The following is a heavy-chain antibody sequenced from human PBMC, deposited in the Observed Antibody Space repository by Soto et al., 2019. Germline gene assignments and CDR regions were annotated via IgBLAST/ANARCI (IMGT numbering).Heavy chain of an antibody. D-gene: IGHD5-12*01. Sequence: SGPTLGNPTQTLTLTCTFSGFSLSTSXMCVSWIRQPPGKALEWLARIDWDDDKYYSTSLKTRLTISKDTSKNQVVLTMTNMDPVDTATYYCARLPLYGYDSGYYYYGMDVWGQGTTVTVS. CDR2: IDWDDDK. V-gene: IGHV2-70*11. CDR3: ARLPLYGYDSGYYYYGMDV. CDR1: GFSLSTSXMC. J-gene: IGHJ6*02.